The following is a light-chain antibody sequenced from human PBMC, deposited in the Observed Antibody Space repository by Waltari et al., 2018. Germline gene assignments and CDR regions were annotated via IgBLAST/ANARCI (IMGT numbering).Light chain of an antibody. CDR2: AAS. V-gene: IGKV1-39*01. J-gene: IGKJ1*01. CDR1: QSISSY. Sequence: DIQMTQSPSSLSASVGDRVTITCRASQSISSYLNWYQQKPGKVPKLLIYAASSLQSGVPSRFSGSGSGTDFTLTISSLQPEDFATYYCQQSYSTPTTFGQGTKVEIK. CDR3: QQSYSTPTT.